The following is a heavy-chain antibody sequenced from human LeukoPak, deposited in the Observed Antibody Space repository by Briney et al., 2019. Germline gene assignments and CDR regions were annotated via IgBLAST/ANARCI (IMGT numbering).Heavy chain of an antibody. Sequence: GGSLRLSCAASGFTFSNAWMSWVRQAPGRGLEWVGRIKSKSDGGTTDYAAPVKGRFTISRDDSKNTLYLQMNSLRAEDTAVYYCATDPLGYGGNSANWFDPWGQGTLVTVSS. CDR3: ATDPLGYGGNSANWFDP. CDR1: GFTFSNAW. D-gene: IGHD4-23*01. CDR2: IKSKSDGGTT. V-gene: IGHV3-15*01. J-gene: IGHJ5*02.